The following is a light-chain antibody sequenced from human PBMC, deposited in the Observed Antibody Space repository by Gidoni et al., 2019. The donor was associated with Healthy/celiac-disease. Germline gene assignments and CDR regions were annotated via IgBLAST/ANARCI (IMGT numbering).Light chain of an antibody. CDR2: GAS. V-gene: IGKV3-20*01. J-gene: IGKJ1*01. CDR3: QQYGSSPQT. CDR1: QSVSSSY. Sequence: ETVLTQYTVTLYLSPCERATLSGRASQSVSSSYLAWYQQKPGQAPRLLIYGASSRATGIPDRFSGSGSGTDFTLTISSLEPEDFAVYYCQQYGSSPQTFGQGTKVEIK.